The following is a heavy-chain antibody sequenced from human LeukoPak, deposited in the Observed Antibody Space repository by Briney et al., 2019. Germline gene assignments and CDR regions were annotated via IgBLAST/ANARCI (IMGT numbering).Heavy chain of an antibody. V-gene: IGHV4-30-2*01. CDR1: GYAIISGGFS. J-gene: IGHJ5*02. CDR3: ARSRQASGLFSS. D-gene: IGHD3-10*01. CDR2: IYDRGPA. Sequence: PSQTQSLTCTVSGYAIISGGFSWNRIRQPPGKGLEWIGCIYDRGPAHYNPSLKSRFTISVDRPKNQFFLNVTSLTAADTAVYYCARSRQASGLFSSWGQGTLVVVSS.